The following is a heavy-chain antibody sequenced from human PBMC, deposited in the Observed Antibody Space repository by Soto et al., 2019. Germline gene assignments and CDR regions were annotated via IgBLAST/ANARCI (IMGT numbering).Heavy chain of an antibody. CDR3: AKDGYYYDSSGFIDY. CDR1: GFTFSSYA. CDR2: ISGSGGNT. Sequence: PGGSLRLSCAASGFTFSSYAMSWVRRAPGKGLEWVSAISGSGGNTYYADSVKGRFTISRDNSKNTLYLQMSSLRAEDTAVYYCAKDGYYYDSSGFIDYWGQGTLVTVSS. D-gene: IGHD3-22*01. J-gene: IGHJ4*02. V-gene: IGHV3-23*01.